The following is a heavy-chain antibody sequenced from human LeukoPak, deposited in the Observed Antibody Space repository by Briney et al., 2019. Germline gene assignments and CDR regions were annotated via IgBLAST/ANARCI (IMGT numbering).Heavy chain of an antibody. CDR2: ISSSGSTI. V-gene: IGHV3-48*03. D-gene: IGHD5-12*01. CDR3: ARRGGYINYYYYYYMDV. Sequence: GGSLRLSCAASGFTFSSYEMNWVRRAPGKGLEWVSYISSSGSTIYYADSVKGRFTISRDNAKNSLYLQMNSLRAEDTAAYYCARRGGYINYYYYYYMDVWGKGTTVTISS. J-gene: IGHJ6*03. CDR1: GFTFSSYE.